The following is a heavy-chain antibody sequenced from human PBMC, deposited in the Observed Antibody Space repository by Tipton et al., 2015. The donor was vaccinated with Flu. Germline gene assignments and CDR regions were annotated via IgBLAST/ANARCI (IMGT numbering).Heavy chain of an antibody. V-gene: IGHV3-21*01. CDR2: ISSSSSYI. Sequence: SLRLSCAVSGFTFSSYAMSWVRQAPGKGLEWVSSISSSSSYIYYADSVKGRFTISRDNAKNSLYLQMNSLRAEDTAVYYCARSVVPAAIDYWGQGTLVTVSS. D-gene: IGHD2-2*01. CDR1: GFTFSSYA. CDR3: ARSVVPAAIDY. J-gene: IGHJ4*02.